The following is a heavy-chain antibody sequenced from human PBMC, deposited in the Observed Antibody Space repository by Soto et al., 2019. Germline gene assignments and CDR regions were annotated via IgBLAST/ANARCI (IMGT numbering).Heavy chain of an antibody. CDR2: MNPNSGNT. CDR3: ARGPSEVLRYFDWLLENTYYFDY. CDR1: GYTFTSYD. D-gene: IGHD3-9*01. J-gene: IGHJ4*02. V-gene: IGHV1-8*01. Sequence: ASVKVSCKASGYTFTSYDINWVRQATGQGLEWMGWMNPNSGNTGYAQKFQGRVTMTRNTSISTAYMELSSLRSEDTAVYYCARGPSEVLRYFDWLLENTYYFDYWGQGTLVTVSS.